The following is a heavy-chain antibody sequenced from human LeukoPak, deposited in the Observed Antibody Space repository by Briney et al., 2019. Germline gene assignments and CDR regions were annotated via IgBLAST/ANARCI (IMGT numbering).Heavy chain of an antibody. CDR2: TCGSRGGT. D-gene: IGHD5-12*01. Sequence: GGSLTLSCPHSRFTFSTFAMSWVRPAPGQELAWVSATCGSRGGTHYAASAKGPITISRDNAKNTLYLQMSSLRAEDTAVYYCAKAFSAYENWPPNWFDPWGEGTLVTVSS. CDR1: RFTFSTFA. CDR3: AKAFSAYENWPPNWFDP. V-gene: IGHV3-23*01. J-gene: IGHJ5*02.